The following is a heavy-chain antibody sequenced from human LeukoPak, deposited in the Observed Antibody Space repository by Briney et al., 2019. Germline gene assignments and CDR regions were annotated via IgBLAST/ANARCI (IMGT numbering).Heavy chain of an antibody. CDR3: ARGVYDILAGYRPFYLDH. CDR2: TSSSSSYK. CDR1: GFTFSSYS. D-gene: IGHD3-9*01. V-gene: IGHV3-21*01. Sequence: PGGSLRLSCAASGFTFSSYSMDWVRQAPGKRLVWVSSTSSSSSYKYYADSVKGRLTVSRDNAKNSLYLQMNSLRAEDTAVYYCARGVYDILAGYRPFYLDHWGQGTLVTVS. J-gene: IGHJ4*02.